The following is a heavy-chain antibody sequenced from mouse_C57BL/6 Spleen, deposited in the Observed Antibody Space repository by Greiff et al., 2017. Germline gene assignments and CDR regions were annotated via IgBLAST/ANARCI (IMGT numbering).Heavy chain of an antibody. D-gene: IGHD3-3*01. CDR1: GYAFTNYL. CDR3: AREGLYYAMDY. V-gene: IGHV1-54*01. CDR2: INPGSGGT. Sequence: QVQLQQSGAELVRPGTSVKVSCKASGYAFTNYLIEWIKQRPGQGLEWIGVINPGSGGTTYNEKFKGKASLTADKSSSTAYMQLSSLTSEASAVYFCAREGLYYAMDYWGQGTSVTVSS. J-gene: IGHJ4*01.